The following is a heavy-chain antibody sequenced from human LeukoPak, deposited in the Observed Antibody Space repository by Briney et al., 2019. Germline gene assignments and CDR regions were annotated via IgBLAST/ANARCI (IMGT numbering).Heavy chain of an antibody. J-gene: IGHJ5*02. D-gene: IGHD1-26*01. Sequence: SVKVSCKASGGTFISYAISWVRQAPGQGLEWMGRIIPIFGTANYAQKFQGRVTITTDESTNTAYMELSSLRSEDTAVYYCASNSGSRYNWFDPWGQGTLVTVSS. CDR2: IIPIFGTA. CDR3: ASNSGSRYNWFDP. CDR1: GGTFISYA. V-gene: IGHV1-69*05.